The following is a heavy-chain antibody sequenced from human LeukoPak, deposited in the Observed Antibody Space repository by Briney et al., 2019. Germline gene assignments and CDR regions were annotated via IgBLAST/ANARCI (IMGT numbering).Heavy chain of an antibody. CDR1: GFTSGNHW. Sequence: GGSLRLSCAASGFTSGNHWMSWVRQAPGKGLEWVANINQDGSEKYYVDSVKGRFTISRDNSKNSLYLQMNSLRTEDTALYYCAKDLGPSGAGWFDPWGQGTLVTVSS. V-gene: IGHV3-7*03. CDR2: INQDGSEK. J-gene: IGHJ5*02. D-gene: IGHD7-27*01. CDR3: AKDLGPSGAGWFDP.